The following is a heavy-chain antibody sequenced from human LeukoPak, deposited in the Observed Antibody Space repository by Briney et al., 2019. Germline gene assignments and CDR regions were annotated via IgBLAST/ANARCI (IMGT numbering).Heavy chain of an antibody. D-gene: IGHD2-2*01. CDR2: IFYSGNT. J-gene: IGHJ5*02. Sequence: SETLSLTCTVSSGSVSNSHYYWAWVRQPPGKGLEWLGSIFYSGNTHYNPSLKSPVTISLDTSKNQLSLKLSSVTAADTAVYYCARSKAHLSTSWYGNWFDPWGQGTLVTVSS. V-gene: IGHV4-39*07. CDR3: ARSKAHLSTSWYGNWFDP. CDR1: SGSVSNSHYY.